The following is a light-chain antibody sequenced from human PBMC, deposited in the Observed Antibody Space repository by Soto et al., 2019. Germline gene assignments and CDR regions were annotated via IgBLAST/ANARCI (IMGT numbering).Light chain of an antibody. CDR1: SSDIGGYNY. CDR2: EVS. CDR3: SSYAGSNNLGV. Sequence: QSALTQRPSASGSPGQSVTISCTGTSSDIGGYNYVSWYQHHPGKAPKVMIYEVSKRPSGVPDRFSGSKSGNTASLTVSGLQPEDEADYYCSSYAGSNNLGVFGAGTKLTVL. V-gene: IGLV2-8*01. J-gene: IGLJ3*02.